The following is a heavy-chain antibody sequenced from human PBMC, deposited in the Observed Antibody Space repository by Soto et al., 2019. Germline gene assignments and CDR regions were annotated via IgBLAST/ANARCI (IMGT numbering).Heavy chain of an antibody. D-gene: IGHD2-15*01. Sequence: QITLKESGPTLVKPTQTLTLTCTFSGFSLSTSGVGVGWIRQPPGKALECLALIYWDDDKRYSPSLKSRLTITQHTSNNHVLLTMRNLDPVDTATYYCAHRRYCTPGSCSLGPYAIDLWGQGTTLTLSS. CDR1: GFSLSTSGVG. CDR2: IYWDDDK. J-gene: IGHJ6*02. V-gene: IGHV2-5*02. CDR3: AHRRYCTPGSCSLGPYAIDL.